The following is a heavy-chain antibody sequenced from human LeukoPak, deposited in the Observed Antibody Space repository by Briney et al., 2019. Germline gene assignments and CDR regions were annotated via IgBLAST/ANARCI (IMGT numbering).Heavy chain of an antibody. CDR1: GFTFSSYS. V-gene: IGHV3-21*01. J-gene: IGHJ4*02. Sequence: GGSLRLSCAASGFTFSSYSMNWVRQAPGKGLEWVSSISSSSSYIYYADSVKGRFTISRDNAKNSLYLQMNSLRAEDTAVYYCARGLLQLAGFDYWGQGTLVTASS. CDR2: ISSSSSYI. D-gene: IGHD6-6*01. CDR3: ARGLLQLAGFDY.